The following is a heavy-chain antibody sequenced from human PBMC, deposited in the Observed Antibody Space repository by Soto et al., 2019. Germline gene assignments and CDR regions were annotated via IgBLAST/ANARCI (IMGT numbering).Heavy chain of an antibody. CDR1: GFTFSDYY. D-gene: IGHD3-22*01. V-gene: IGHV3-11*01. CDR3: SRDRQYYYDSSGYYNWFDP. CDR2: ISSSGSAI. Sequence: RGSLRLSCAASGFTFSDYYMSWIRQAPGKGLEWVSYISSSGSAIYYADSVKGRFTISRDNAKNSLYLQMNSLRAEDTAVYYCSRDRQYYYDSSGYYNWFDPWGQGTLVT. J-gene: IGHJ5*02.